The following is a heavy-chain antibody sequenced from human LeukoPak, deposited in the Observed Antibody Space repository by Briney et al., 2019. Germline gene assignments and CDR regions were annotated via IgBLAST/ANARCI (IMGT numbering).Heavy chain of an antibody. D-gene: IGHD6-19*01. J-gene: IGHJ4*02. Sequence: ASETLSLTCTVSGGSISSSSYYWGWIRQPPGKGLECIGTIYYSGSTYYNPSLKSRVTISVDTSKNQFSLKLSSVTAADTAVYYCATEVAGTPFLRYWGQGILVTVSS. V-gene: IGHV4-39*07. CDR3: ATEVAGTPFLRY. CDR1: GGSISSSSYY. CDR2: IYYSGST.